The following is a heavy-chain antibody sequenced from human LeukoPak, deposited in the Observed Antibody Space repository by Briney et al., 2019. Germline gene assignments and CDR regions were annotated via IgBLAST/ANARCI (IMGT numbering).Heavy chain of an antibody. V-gene: IGHV1-2*02. CDR3: ARGSTYSGSYLVIY. CDR1: GYTFTGYY. CDR2: INPNSGGT. Sequence: GASVKVSCKASGYTFTGYYMHWVRQAPGQGLEWMGWINPNSGGTNYAQKFQGRVTMTRDTSISTAYMELSRLRSDDTAVYYCARGSTYSGSYLVIYWGQGTLVTVSS. J-gene: IGHJ4*02. D-gene: IGHD1-26*01.